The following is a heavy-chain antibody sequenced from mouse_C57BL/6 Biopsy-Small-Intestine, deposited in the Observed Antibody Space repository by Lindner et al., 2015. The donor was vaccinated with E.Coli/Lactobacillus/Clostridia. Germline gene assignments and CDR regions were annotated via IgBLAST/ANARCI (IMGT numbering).Heavy chain of an antibody. CDR3: ARLGSSYDAMDY. CDR2: ISSGGSYT. J-gene: IGHJ4*01. V-gene: IGHV5-6*01. Sequence: VQLQESGGDLVKPGGSLKLSCAASGFTFSSYGMSWVRQTPDKRLEWVATISSGGSYTYYTDSVKGRFTISRDNAKNTLYLQMSSLKSEDTAMYYCARLGSSYDAMDYWGQGTSVTVSS. D-gene: IGHD1-1*01. CDR1: GFTFSSYG.